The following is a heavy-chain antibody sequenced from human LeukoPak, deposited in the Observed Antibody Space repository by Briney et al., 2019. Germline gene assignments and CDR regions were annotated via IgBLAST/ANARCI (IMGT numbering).Heavy chain of an antibody. CDR2: ISSSSNYI. CDR1: GFTFSSYT. V-gene: IGHV3-21*01. CDR3: AREPIAAPRGANAFDI. J-gene: IGHJ3*02. D-gene: IGHD6-13*01. Sequence: KSGGSLRLSCAVSGFTFSSYTMNWVRQAPGKGLEWVSSISSSSNYIYSADSVKGRFTISRDNAKNSLYLQMNSLRAEDTAVYYCAREPIAAPRGANAFDIWGHGTMVTVSS.